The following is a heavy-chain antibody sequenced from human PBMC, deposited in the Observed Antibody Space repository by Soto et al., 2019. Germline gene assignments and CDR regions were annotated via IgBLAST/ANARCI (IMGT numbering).Heavy chain of an antibody. J-gene: IGHJ4*02. V-gene: IGHV3-23*04. CDR2: ISGSGGST. D-gene: IGHD3-10*01. Sequence: EVQLVESGGGLVQPGGSLRLSCAASGFIFSNYAMTWVRQAPGKGLEWVSSISGSGGSTYYADSVKGRFTISRDNSKNTLYLQMNSLRAEDTALYYCAKDRVVREVITQETGWWGQGTLVTVSS. CDR1: GFIFSNYA. CDR3: AKDRVVREVITQETGW.